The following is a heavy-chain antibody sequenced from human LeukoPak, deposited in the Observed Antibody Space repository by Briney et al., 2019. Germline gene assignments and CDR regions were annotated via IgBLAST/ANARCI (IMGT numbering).Heavy chain of an antibody. V-gene: IGHV3-30*03. CDR2: ISYDGSNK. CDR1: GFTFSSYG. J-gene: IGHJ4*02. D-gene: IGHD3-16*02. CDR3: ARDPATSLRLGELSPLDY. Sequence: GGSLRLSCAASGFTFSSYGMHWVRQAPGKGLEWVAVISYDGSNKYYADSVKGRFTSSRDNSKNTLYLQMNSLRAEDTAVYYCARDPATSLRLGELSPLDYWGQGTLVTVSS.